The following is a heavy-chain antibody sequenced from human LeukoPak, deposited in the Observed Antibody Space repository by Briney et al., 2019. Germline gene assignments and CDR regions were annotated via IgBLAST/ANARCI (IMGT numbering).Heavy chain of an antibody. CDR3: ARYGSSGYLNPDAFDI. J-gene: IGHJ3*02. CDR2: IYHSGST. V-gene: IGHV4-4*02. CDR1: GGSISSSNW. D-gene: IGHD3-22*01. Sequence: PSETLSLTCAVSGGSISSSNWWSWVRQPPGKGLEWIGEIYHSGSTNYNPSLKSRVTISVDKSKNQFSLKLSSVTAADTAVYYCARYGSSGYLNPDAFDIWGQGTMVTVSS.